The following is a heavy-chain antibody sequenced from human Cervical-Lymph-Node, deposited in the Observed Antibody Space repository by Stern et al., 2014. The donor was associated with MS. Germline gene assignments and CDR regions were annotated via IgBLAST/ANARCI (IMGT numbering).Heavy chain of an antibody. V-gene: IGHV2-70*01. Sequence: QITLKESGPALVKPTQTLTLTCAFSGFSLDITGMGVSWIRQPPGKALEWLALIDWDDDKYYSTSLETRLTVSKDTSKNQVVLTMTNVDPVDXXTYYCARTLAATGTAYFYAMDVWGQGTTVTVSS. CDR3: ARTLAATGTAYFYAMDV. CDR1: GFSLDITGMG. J-gene: IGHJ6*02. D-gene: IGHD6-13*01. CDR2: IDWDDDK.